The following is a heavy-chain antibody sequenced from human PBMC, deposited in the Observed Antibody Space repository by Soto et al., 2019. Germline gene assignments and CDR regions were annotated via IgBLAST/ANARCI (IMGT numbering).Heavy chain of an antibody. CDR1: GFTFSSYA. CDR3: AKDGGSVCSGGTCYFQAPDY. J-gene: IGHJ4*02. CDR2: IDGSGRNT. V-gene: IGHV3-23*01. Sequence: GGSLRLSCAASGFTFSSYAMSWVRQAPGKGLEWVSGIDGSGRNTYYADSVKGRFIISRDSSKNTLSVQMDSLRVEDTALYYYAKDGGSVCSGGTCYFQAPDYWGQGTLVTVSS. D-gene: IGHD2-8*02.